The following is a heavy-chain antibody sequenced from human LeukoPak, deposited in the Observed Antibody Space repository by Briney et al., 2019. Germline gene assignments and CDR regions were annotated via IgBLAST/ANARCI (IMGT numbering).Heavy chain of an antibody. CDR1: GGSISSSSYY. V-gene: IGHV4-39*07. J-gene: IGHJ3*02. Sequence: KPSETLSLTCTVSGGSISSSSYYWGWIRQPPGKGLEWIGSIYYSGSTYYNPSLKSRVTISVDTSKNQFSLKLSSVTAADTAVYYCKVEGRYFDWLDRADAFDIWGQGTMVTVSS. D-gene: IGHD3-9*01. CDR2: IYYSGST. CDR3: KVEGRYFDWLDRADAFDI.